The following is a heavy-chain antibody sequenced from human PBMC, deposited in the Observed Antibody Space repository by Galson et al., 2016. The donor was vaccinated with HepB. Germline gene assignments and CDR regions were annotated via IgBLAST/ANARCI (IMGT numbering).Heavy chain of an antibody. Sequence: SLRLSCAASGLNFNNYVMHWVRQAPGKGLEWVALISFDANNKYYADSVKGRFTISRDNSRNTLYLHMSSVTTEDTAMYYCARGGQIVVWTYTRNFEPFNIWGQGTLVTVSS. D-gene: IGHD2-21*01. J-gene: IGHJ3*02. CDR2: ISFDANNK. V-gene: IGHV3-30-3*01. CDR1: GLNFNNYV. CDR3: ARGGQIVVWTYTRNFEPFNI.